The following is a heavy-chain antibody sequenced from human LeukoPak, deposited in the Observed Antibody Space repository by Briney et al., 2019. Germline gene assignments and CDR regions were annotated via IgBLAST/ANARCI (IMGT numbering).Heavy chain of an antibody. CDR3: ARTLRVVVTAITRGDAFDI. Sequence: SETLSLTCAVYGGSFSGYYWSWIRQPPGKGLEWIGEINHSGSTNYNPSLKSRVTISVDTSKNQFSLKLSSVTAADTAVYYCARTLRVVVTAITRGDAFDIWGQGTMVTVSS. CDR1: GGSFSGYY. V-gene: IGHV4-34*01. D-gene: IGHD2-21*02. J-gene: IGHJ3*02. CDR2: INHSGST.